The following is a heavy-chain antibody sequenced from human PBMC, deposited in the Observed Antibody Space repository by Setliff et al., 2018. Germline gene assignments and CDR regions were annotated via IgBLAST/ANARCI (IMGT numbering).Heavy chain of an antibody. CDR1: GGSISSHY. V-gene: IGHV4-59*11. D-gene: IGHD3-10*01. Sequence: SETLSLTCTVSGGSISSHYWSWIRQPPGKGLEWIGYIYYSGSTNYNPSLKSRVTISVDTSKNQFSLKLSSVTAADTAVYYCAREVLYYYGSGSYYYMDVWGKGTTVTVSS. CDR2: IYYSGST. CDR3: AREVLYYYGSGSYYYMDV. J-gene: IGHJ6*03.